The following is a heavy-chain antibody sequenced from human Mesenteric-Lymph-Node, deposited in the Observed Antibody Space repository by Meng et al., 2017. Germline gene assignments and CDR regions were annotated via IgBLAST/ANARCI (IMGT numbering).Heavy chain of an antibody. CDR1: GFSFSNHW. V-gene: IGHV3-7*01. Sequence: GGSLRLSCAVSGFSFSNHWMSWVRQAPGKGLEWVANIKEDGSEKYYVDSVKGRFTISRDNAKNSLYLQMNSLRGEDTAVYYCARDGGYCSGGSCYAGGVEYYYYGMDVWGQGTTVTVSS. CDR3: ARDGGYCSGGSCYAGGVEYYYYGMDV. D-gene: IGHD2-15*01. J-gene: IGHJ6*02. CDR2: IKEDGSEK.